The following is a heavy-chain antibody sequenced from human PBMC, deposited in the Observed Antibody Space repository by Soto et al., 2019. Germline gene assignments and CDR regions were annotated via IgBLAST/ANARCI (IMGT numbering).Heavy chain of an antibody. CDR1: GFSFDYYE. Sequence: EVQLVESGGGLVQPGGSLRLSCVASGFSFDYYEMNWVRQAPGKGLEWVAYINSGGSTIHYADSVRGRFTVSRDNAKNSLYLQITTLRVETTVLYYGARDGPAGGYWGKEHWSPSPQ. J-gene: IGHJ4*01. V-gene: IGHV3-48*03. CDR2: INSGGSTI. CDR3: ARDGPAGGY. D-gene: IGHD2-2*01.